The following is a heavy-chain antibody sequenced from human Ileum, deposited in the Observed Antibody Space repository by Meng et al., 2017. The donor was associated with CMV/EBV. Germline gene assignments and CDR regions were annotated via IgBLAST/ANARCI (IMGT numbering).Heavy chain of an antibody. Sequence: GESLKISCAASGFTFSDHGMHWVRQAPGKGLEWVAFIRYDGSNKYYADSVKGRFTISRDNSKNTLYLQMNSLRAEDTAVYYCAKDAWRFLEPKMDVWGQGTTVTVSS. CDR1: GFTFSDHG. J-gene: IGHJ6*02. D-gene: IGHD3-3*01. CDR2: IRYDGSNK. V-gene: IGHV3-30*02. CDR3: AKDAWRFLEPKMDV.